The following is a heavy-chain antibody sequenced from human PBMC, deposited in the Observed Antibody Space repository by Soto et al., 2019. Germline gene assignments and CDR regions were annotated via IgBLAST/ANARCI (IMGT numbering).Heavy chain of an antibody. CDR2: TWYDGRNN. V-gene: IGHV3-33*01. Sequence: QAQLVESGGGVVQPGRSLRLSCAASGFTFSSYGMHWIRQAPGKGLEWVAFTWYDGRNNYYADSVKGRFTISRDNSNNSLYLQLHSLRAEDTGVYYCARDFGYTWKSHWFDPWGQGTLVTVSS. J-gene: IGHJ5*02. CDR1: GFTFSSYG. D-gene: IGHD1-20*01. CDR3: ARDFGYTWKSHWFDP.